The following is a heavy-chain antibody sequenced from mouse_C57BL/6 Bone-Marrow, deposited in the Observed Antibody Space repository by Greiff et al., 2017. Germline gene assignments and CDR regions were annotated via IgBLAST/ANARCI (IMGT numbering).Heavy chain of an antibody. CDR1: GFTFSSYA. D-gene: IGHD2-4*01. J-gene: IGHJ3*01. V-gene: IGHV5-4*01. CDR2: ISDGGSYT. Sequence: EVHLVESGGGLVKPGGSLKLSCAASGFTFSSYAMSWVRQTPEKRLEWVATISDGGSYTYYPDNVKGRFTISRDNAKNNLYLQMSHLKSEDTAMYYWARPRDYDVAWFAYWGQGTLVTVSA. CDR3: ARPRDYDVAWFAY.